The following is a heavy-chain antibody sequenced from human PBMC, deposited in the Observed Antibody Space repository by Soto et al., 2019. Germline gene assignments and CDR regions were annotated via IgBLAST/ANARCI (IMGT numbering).Heavy chain of an antibody. CDR2: IIPIFGTA. J-gene: IGHJ6*02. Sequence: QVQLVQPGAEVKKPGSSVKVSCKASGGTFSSYAISWVRQAPGQGLEWMGGIIPIFGTANYAQKFQGRVTITADESTSTAYMELSSLRSEDTAVYYCARGYSSSWTWDYYYGMDVWGQGTTVTVSS. D-gene: IGHD6-13*01. V-gene: IGHV1-69*01. CDR3: ARGYSSSWTWDYYYGMDV. CDR1: GGTFSSYA.